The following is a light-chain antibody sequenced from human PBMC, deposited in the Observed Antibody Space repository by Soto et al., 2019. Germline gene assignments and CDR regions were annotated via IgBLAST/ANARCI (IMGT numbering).Light chain of an antibody. Sequence: QSALTQPASESGSPGQSITISCTGTSSDVGSYNLVSWYQQHADKAPKLMIYDVSKRPSGISNRFSGSKSGSTASLTISGLQAEDEADYYCCSYAGSTTSWVFGGGTKLTVL. CDR1: SSDVGSYNL. J-gene: IGLJ3*02. V-gene: IGLV2-23*02. CDR3: CSYAGSTTSWV. CDR2: DVS.